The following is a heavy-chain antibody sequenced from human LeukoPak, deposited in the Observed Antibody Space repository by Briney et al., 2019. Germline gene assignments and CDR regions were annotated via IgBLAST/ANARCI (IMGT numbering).Heavy chain of an antibody. Sequence: ASETLSLTCTVSSASINNYYWHWTRQPPGKGLEWIGYIYYSGGTNYNPSLKSRITISVDTSKNQFSLKLSSVTAADTAVYYCARDGLAAAGSYYYYYYMDVWGKGTTVTVSS. CDR3: ARDGLAAAGSYYYYYYMDV. D-gene: IGHD6-13*01. V-gene: IGHV4-59*01. J-gene: IGHJ6*03. CDR1: SASINNYY. CDR2: IYYSGGT.